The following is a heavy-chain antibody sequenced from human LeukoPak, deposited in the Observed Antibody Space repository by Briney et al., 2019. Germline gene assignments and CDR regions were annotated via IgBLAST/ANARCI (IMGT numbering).Heavy chain of an antibody. CDR2: ISWNSGSI. CDR1: GFTFDDYA. V-gene: IGHV3-9*01. J-gene: IGHJ4*02. D-gene: IGHD3-9*01. CDR3: AKDNRLAPYYFDY. Sequence: GRSLRLFCAASGFTFDDYAMHWVRQAPGKGLEWVSGISWNSGSIGYADSVKGRFTISRDNAKNSLYLQMNSLRAEDTALYYCAKDNRLAPYYFDYWGQGTLVTVSS.